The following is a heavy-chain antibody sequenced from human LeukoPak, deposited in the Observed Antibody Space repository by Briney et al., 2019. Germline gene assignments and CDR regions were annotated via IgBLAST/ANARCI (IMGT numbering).Heavy chain of an antibody. CDR1: GFTFDDYA. D-gene: IGHD1-26*01. J-gene: IGHJ4*02. CDR3: ARDFRGSYYVEGYFDY. V-gene: IGHV3-9*01. CDR2: ISWNSGSI. Sequence: PGGSLRLSCAASGFTFDDYAMHWVRQAPGKGLEWVSGISWNSGSIGYADSVKGRFTISRDNAKNSLYLQMNSLRAEDTALYYCARDFRGSYYVEGYFDYWGQGTLVTVSS.